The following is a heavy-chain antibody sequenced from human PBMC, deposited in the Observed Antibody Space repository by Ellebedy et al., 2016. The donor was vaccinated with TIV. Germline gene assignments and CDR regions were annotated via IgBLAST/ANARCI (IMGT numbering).Heavy chain of an antibody. V-gene: IGHV3-7*01. Sequence: GESLKISCVASGFTFSTPWMTWVRQAPGRGLEWVANVKYDGSEIHYADSVRGRFIVSRDNAKNSLFLEMNNVRVDDTAFYYCAREFYDIWSTYHNFDSWGQGILVTVSS. D-gene: IGHD3-3*01. CDR1: GFTFSTPW. J-gene: IGHJ1*01. CDR3: AREFYDIWSTYHNFDS. CDR2: VKYDGSEI.